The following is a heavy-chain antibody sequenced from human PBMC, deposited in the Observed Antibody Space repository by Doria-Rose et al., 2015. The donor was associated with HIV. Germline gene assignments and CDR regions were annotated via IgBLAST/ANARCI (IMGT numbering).Heavy chain of an antibody. V-gene: IGHV2-26*01. CDR3: ARIKSSRWYHKYYFDF. D-gene: IGHD6-13*01. CDR2: IFSDDER. CDR1: GVSLSSPGMG. Sequence: QITLKEPGPALVKPTETLTLTCTVSGVSLSSPGMGVSWIRQPPGKALEWLANIFSDDERSYNTSLKSRLTISRGTSKSQVVLTMTDMDPVDTATYYCARIKSSRWYHKYYFDFWGQGTLVIVSA. J-gene: IGHJ4*02.